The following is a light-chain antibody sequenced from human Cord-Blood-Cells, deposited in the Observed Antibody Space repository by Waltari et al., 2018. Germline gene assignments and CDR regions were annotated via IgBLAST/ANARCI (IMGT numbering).Light chain of an antibody. V-gene: IGKV2-28*01. J-gene: IGKJ4*01. Sequence: DIVMIQSPLSLPVTTGEPAYISCRSSQGLLHSNGYNYLDGYLQKPGQYPQLLIYLGANRAHGVRDMFSGSVSGTDFTLKISRVGAEDVEGDYCMQALQTPHTFGGGTKVEIK. CDR2: LGA. CDR3: MQALQTPHT. CDR1: QGLLHSNGYNY.